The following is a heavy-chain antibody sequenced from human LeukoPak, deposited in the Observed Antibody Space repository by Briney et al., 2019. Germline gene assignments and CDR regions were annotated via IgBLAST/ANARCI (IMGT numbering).Heavy chain of an antibody. CDR1: GGSISSGSYY. CDR2: IYTSGST. J-gene: IGHJ4*02. Sequence: SQTLSLTCTVSGGSISSGSYYWSWIRQPAGKGLEWIGRIYTSGSTNYNPSLTSRVTISVDTSNNQFSLRLSSVTAADTAVYYCARSGWHSSGYPITFDYWGQGTLVTVSS. CDR3: ARSGWHSSGYPITFDY. D-gene: IGHD3-22*01. V-gene: IGHV4-61*02.